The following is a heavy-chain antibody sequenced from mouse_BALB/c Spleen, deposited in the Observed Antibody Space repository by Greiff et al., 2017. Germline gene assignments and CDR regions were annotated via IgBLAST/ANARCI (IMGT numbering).Heavy chain of an antibody. V-gene: IGHV5-17*02. J-gene: IGHJ3*01. D-gene: IGHD1-1*01. CDR1: GFTFSSFG. CDR3: ARDYYGSSAWFAY. Sequence: EVMLVESGGDLVKPGGSRKLSCAASGFTFSSFGMHWVRQAPEKGLEWVAYISSGSSTIYYADTVKGRFTISRDNPKNTLFLQMTSLRSEDTAMYYCARDYYGSSAWFAYWGQGTLVTVSA. CDR2: ISSGSSTI.